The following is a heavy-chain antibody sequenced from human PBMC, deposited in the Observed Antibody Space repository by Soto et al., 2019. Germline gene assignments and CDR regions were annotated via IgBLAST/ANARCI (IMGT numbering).Heavy chain of an antibody. CDR3: VTEGGVHYDCSWGDF. V-gene: IGHV3-33*01. J-gene: IGHJ4*02. D-gene: IGHD6-13*01. CDR1: GDSLSSYG. CDR2: IWHDGRYE. Sequence: QVQLVESGGGVVQPGKSLRLSCVASGDSLSSYGMHWVRQAPGKGLEWVASIWHDGRYEFHADSVKGRFAISRDNSKNSLYLQINSLRVDDTAMNCCVTEGGVHYDCSWGDFWGQGSLVTVSS.